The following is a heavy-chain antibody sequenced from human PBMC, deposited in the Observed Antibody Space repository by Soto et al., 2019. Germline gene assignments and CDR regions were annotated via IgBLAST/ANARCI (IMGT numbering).Heavy chain of an antibody. CDR3: ARVPLSSITMIVVENWGAFDI. D-gene: IGHD3-22*01. V-gene: IGHV1-18*01. Sequence: ASVKVSCKASGYTFTSYAMHWVRQAPGQRLERKGWINAYNGNTNYAQKLQGRVTMTTDTSTSTAYMELRSLRSDDTAVYYCARVPLSSITMIVVENWGAFDIWGQGTMVTVSS. J-gene: IGHJ3*02. CDR1: GYTFTSYA. CDR2: INAYNGNT.